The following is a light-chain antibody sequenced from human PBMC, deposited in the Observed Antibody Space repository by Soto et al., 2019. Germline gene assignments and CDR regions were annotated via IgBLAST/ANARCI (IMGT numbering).Light chain of an antibody. J-gene: IGKJ2*01. V-gene: IGKV3D-15*01. Sequence: EIVMTQSPVTLSVSPGERVALSCRASQSVGSNFAWYQQRPGQAPRLLIYDASTRATGIPARFSGSGSATEFTLTISSLQSEDFAVYYCQQYNNWPYTFGQGTKLEIK. CDR2: DAS. CDR3: QQYNNWPYT. CDR1: QSVGSN.